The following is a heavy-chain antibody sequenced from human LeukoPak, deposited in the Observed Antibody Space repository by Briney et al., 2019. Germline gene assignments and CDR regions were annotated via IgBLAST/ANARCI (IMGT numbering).Heavy chain of an antibody. Sequence: SVKVSCKASGGTFSSYAISWVRQAPGQGLEWMGGIIPIFGTANYAQKFQGRVTITTDESTSTAYMELSSLRSEDTAVYYCARVDGSSSYRFDYWGQGTLVTVSS. V-gene: IGHV1-69*05. CDR2: IIPIFGTA. J-gene: IGHJ4*02. CDR3: ARVDGSSSYRFDY. CDR1: GGTFSSYA. D-gene: IGHD6-6*01.